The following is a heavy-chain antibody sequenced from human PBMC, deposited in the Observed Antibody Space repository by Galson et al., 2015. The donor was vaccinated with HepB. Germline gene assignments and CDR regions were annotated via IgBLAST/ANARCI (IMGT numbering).Heavy chain of an antibody. Sequence: SVKVSCKASGYTFTSYYMHWVRQAPGQGLEWMGVINPSGGSTNYAQNFQGRVTMTRDTSTTIVYMELTSLKFDDTAVYYCARSLPGGWYYFDYWGQGALVTVSS. J-gene: IGHJ4*02. CDR3: ARSLPGGWYYFDY. V-gene: IGHV1-46*01. CDR2: INPSGGST. CDR1: GYTFTSYY. D-gene: IGHD3-16*01.